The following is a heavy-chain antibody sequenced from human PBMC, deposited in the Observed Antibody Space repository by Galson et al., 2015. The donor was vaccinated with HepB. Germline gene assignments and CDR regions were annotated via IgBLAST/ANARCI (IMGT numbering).Heavy chain of an antibody. V-gene: IGHV3-30*03. CDR2: ISYDGSNK. J-gene: IGHJ4*02. Sequence: SLRLSCAASGFTFSSYGMHWVRQAPGKGLEWVAVISYDGSNKYYADSVKGRFTISRDNSKNTLYLQMNSLRAEDTAVYYCARDPPDTRYCSSTSCQAGWGQGTLVTVSS. D-gene: IGHD2-2*01. CDR1: GFTFSSYG. CDR3: ARDPPDTRYCSSTSCQAG.